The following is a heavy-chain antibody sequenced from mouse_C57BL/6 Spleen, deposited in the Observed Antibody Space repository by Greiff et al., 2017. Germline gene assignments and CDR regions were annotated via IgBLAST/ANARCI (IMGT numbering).Heavy chain of an antibody. Sequence: EVQLVESGPGLVKPSQSLSLTCSVTGYSITSGYYWNWIRQFPGNKLEWMGYISYDGSNNYNPSLKNRISITRDTSKNQFFLKLNSVTTEDTATYYCAREGDDGYYIAYWGQGTLVTVSA. D-gene: IGHD2-3*01. J-gene: IGHJ3*01. V-gene: IGHV3-6*01. CDR1: GYSITSGYY. CDR3: AREGDDGYYIAY. CDR2: ISYDGSN.